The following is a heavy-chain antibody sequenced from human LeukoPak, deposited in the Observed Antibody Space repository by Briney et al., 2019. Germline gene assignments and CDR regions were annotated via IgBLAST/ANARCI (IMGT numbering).Heavy chain of an antibody. J-gene: IGHJ4*02. V-gene: IGHV1-69*05. CDR1: GGTFSSYA. CDR3: ARGPLTAMVTFYFDY. CDR2: IIPIFGTA. D-gene: IGHD5-18*01. Sequence: SVKVSCKASGGTFSSYAISWVRQAPGQGLEWMGGIIPIFGTANYAQKFQGRVTITTDESASTAYMELSSLRSEDTAVYYCARGPLTAMVTFYFDYWGQGTLVTVSS.